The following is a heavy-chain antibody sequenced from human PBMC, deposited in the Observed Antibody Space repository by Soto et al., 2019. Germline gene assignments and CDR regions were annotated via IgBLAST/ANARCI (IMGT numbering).Heavy chain of an antibody. Sequence: SETLSLTCTFSGYSVSSSYYYWGWIRQPPGKGLEWIGSIFYSGSTDYNPSLKSRVTISVDTSKNQFSLKLSSVTAADTAVYYCARAWIFGVVIIPWFDPWGQGTLVTVSS. D-gene: IGHD3-3*01. CDR2: IFYSGST. CDR1: GYSVSSSYYY. J-gene: IGHJ5*02. V-gene: IGHV4-39*07. CDR3: ARAWIFGVVIIPWFDP.